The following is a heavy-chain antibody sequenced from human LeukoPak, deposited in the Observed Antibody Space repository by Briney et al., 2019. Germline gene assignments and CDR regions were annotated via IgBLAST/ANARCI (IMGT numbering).Heavy chain of an antibody. CDR1: GGSISSHY. Sequence: SETLSLTCTVSGGSISSHYWSWIRRPPGKGLEWIGYIYYSGSTNYNPSLKSRVTISVDTSKNQFSLKLSSVTAADTAVYYCASYSSGDNWFDPWGQGTLVTVSS. J-gene: IGHJ5*02. CDR3: ASYSSGDNWFDP. V-gene: IGHV4-59*11. D-gene: IGHD6-25*01. CDR2: IYYSGST.